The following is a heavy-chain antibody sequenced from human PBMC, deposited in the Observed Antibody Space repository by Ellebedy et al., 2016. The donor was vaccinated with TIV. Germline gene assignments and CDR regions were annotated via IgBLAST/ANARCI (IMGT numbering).Heavy chain of an antibody. CDR3: ARGRRITNPTGY. J-gene: IGHJ4*02. V-gene: IGHV1-69*13. D-gene: IGHD3-10*01. CDR1: GGTFSSYA. Sequence: AASVKVSCKASGGTFSSYAISWVRQAPGQGLEWMGGIIPIFGTANYAQKFQGRVTITADESTSTAYMELSSLRSEDTAVYYCARGRRITNPTGYWGQGTLVTVSS. CDR2: IIPIFGTA.